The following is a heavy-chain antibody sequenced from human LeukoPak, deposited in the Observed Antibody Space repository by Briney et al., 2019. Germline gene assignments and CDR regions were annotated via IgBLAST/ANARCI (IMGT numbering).Heavy chain of an antibody. V-gene: IGHV1-2*02. J-gene: IGHJ4*02. CDR3: ARDSSDYYDSSGYFDY. CDR2: INPNSGGT. CDR1: GYTFTGYY. D-gene: IGHD3-22*01. Sequence: GASVKVSCKASGYTFTGYYMHWVRQAPGQGLEWMGWINPNSGGTNYAQKFQGRVTMTRDTSISTAYMELSRLRSDDTAVYYCARDSSDYYDSSGYFDYWGQGTLVTVSS.